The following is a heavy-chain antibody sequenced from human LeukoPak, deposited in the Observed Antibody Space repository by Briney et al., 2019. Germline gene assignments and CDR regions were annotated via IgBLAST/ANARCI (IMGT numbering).Heavy chain of an antibody. CDR2: IKQDGSEK. V-gene: IGHV3-7*01. CDR3: ARGQYGDYDP. CDR1: GFTFRSYW. Sequence: PGGSLRLSCAASGFTFRSYWMSWVRQAPGKGLEWVANIKQDGSEKYYVDSVKGRFTISSDNAKNSLYLQMNSLRAEDTAVYYCARGQYGDYDPWGQGTLVTVSS. D-gene: IGHD4-17*01. J-gene: IGHJ5*02.